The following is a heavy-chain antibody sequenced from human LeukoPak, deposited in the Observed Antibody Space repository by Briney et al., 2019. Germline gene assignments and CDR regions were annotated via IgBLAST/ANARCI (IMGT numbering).Heavy chain of an antibody. V-gene: IGHV1-46*01. CDR3: ARDGEYVSYYYYMDV. D-gene: IGHD3-16*01. J-gene: IGHJ6*03. CDR2: INPSSGRT. Sequence: GASVKVSCKASGYTFTSYYMHWVRQALGQGLEWMGMINPSSGRTSYAQKFQGRLTMTSDTSTSTVYMEVSSLRSEDTALYYCARDGEYVSYYYYMDVWGKGTTVTISS. CDR1: GYTFTSYY.